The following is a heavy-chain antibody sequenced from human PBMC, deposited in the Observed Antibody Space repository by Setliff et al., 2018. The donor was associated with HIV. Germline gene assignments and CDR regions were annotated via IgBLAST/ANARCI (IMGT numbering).Heavy chain of an antibody. CDR3: VRPSFGIGGGSMFDS. CDR2: IYYSGSI. J-gene: IGHJ4*02. D-gene: IGHD3-3*01. V-gene: IGHV4-39*01. Sequence: SSETLSLTCTVSGGSISSSSYHWGWIRQPPGKGLEWIGSIYYSGSIFYNPSLKSRVTLSVGTSKRQFFLNLSSATTADTAMYYCVRPSFGIGGGSMFDSWGQGIVVTVSS. CDR1: GGSISSSSYH.